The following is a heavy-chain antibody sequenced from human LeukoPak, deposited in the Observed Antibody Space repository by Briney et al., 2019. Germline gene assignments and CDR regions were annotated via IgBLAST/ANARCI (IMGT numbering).Heavy chain of an antibody. D-gene: IGHD2-15*01. CDR3: AKDKYCSGGSCYSKVFDY. Sequence: GGSLRLSCAASGFTFSSYWMHWVRQAPGKGLVWVSRINSDGSSTSYADSVKGRFTISRDNSKNTLYLQMNSLRAEDTAVYYCAKDKYCSGGSCYSKVFDYWGQGTLVTVSS. J-gene: IGHJ4*02. CDR2: INSDGSST. V-gene: IGHV3-74*01. CDR1: GFTFSSYW.